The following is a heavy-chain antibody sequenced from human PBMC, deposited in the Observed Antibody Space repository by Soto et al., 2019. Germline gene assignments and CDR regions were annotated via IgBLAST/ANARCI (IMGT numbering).Heavy chain of an antibody. J-gene: IGHJ6*02. D-gene: IGHD3-9*01. Sequence: SETLSLTCAVYGGSFNSYFWNWVRQPPGKGLEWIGEVTPSGGSNYNPSLKSRVTISKDTSKNQFSLKVTSVTAADTAVYYCARGLELRYFDWLLRDYYYGMDVWGQGATVTVSS. CDR2: VTPSGGS. CDR1: GGSFNSYF. CDR3: ARGLELRYFDWLLRDYYYGMDV. V-gene: IGHV4-34*01.